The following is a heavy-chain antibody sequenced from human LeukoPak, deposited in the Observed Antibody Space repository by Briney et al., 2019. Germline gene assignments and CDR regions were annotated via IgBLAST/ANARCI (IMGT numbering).Heavy chain of an antibody. D-gene: IGHD3-10*01. J-gene: IGHJ4*02. CDR1: AFTFSSYA. CDR3: ARGGVDYYGSGTYYLMYYFDY. CDR2: ISGSGGST. Sequence: QPGGSLRLSCAASAFTFSSYAMSWVRQAPGKGLEWVSVISGSGGSTFYADSVKGRFTISRDNSKNTLYVQMNSLRAEDTAVYFCARGGVDYYGSGTYYLMYYFDYWGQGALVTVSS. V-gene: IGHV3-23*01.